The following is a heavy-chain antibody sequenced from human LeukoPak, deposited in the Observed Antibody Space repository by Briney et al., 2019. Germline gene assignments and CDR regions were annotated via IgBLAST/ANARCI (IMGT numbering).Heavy chain of an antibody. CDR2: ISGDGDST. CDR1: GFTFDDYA. CDR3: ARVRNYYDSSGYSYKYFQH. D-gene: IGHD3-22*01. J-gene: IGHJ1*01. V-gene: IGHV3-43*02. Sequence: PGGSLRLSCAASGFTFDDYAMHWVRQAPGKGLEWVSLISGDGDSTYYADSVKGRFTISRDNSKNTLYLQMNSLRAEDTAVYYCARVRNYYDSSGYSYKYFQHWGQGTLSPSPQ.